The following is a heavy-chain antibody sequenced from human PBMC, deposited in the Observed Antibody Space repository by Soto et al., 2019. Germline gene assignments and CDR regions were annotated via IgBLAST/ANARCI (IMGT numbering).Heavy chain of an antibody. CDR3: AKDMDILTGYRFTFHAFDI. CDR2: ISWNSGSI. Sequence: EVQLVESGGGLVQPGRSLRLSCAASGFTFDDYAMHWVRQAPGKGLEWVSGISWNSGSIGYADSVKGRFTISRDNAKNSLYLQMTSLRAEDTALYYCAKDMDILTGYRFTFHAFDIWGQGTMVTVSS. CDR1: GFTFDDYA. D-gene: IGHD3-9*01. V-gene: IGHV3-9*01. J-gene: IGHJ3*02.